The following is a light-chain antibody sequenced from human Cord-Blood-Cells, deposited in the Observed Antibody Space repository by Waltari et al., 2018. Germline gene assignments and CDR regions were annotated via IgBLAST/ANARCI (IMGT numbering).Light chain of an antibody. CDR2: EDN. V-gene: IGLV6-57*01. CDR3: QSYDSSNHWV. Sequence: NFMLTQRHSVSESPGKTVTISCHRRSGSIASNYVQWYQQRPGSSPTTVINEDNQRPSAVPVRFSGSIDSSSNSASRTISGLKTEDEADYYCQSYDSSNHWVFGGGTKLTVL. J-gene: IGLJ3*02. CDR1: SGSIASNY.